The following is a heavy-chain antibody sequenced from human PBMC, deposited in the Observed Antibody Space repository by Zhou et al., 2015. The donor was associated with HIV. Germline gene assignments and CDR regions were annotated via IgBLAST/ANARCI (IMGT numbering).Heavy chain of an antibody. D-gene: IGHD3-3*01. Sequence: QVQLVQSGAEVKKPGSSVKVSCKASGGTFSSYAISWVRQAPGQGLEWMGGIIPIFGTANYAQKFQGRVTITADESTSTAYMELSSLRSEDTAVYYCARGTNFWSGYYTPTTPNYYYYYMDVWGKGTTVTVSS. CDR1: GGTFSSYA. V-gene: IGHV1-69*01. J-gene: IGHJ6*03. CDR3: ARGTNFWSGYYTPTTPNYYYYYMDV. CDR2: IIPIFGTA.